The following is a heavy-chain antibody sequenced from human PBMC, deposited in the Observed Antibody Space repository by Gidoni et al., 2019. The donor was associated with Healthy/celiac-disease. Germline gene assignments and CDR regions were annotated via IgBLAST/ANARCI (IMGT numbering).Heavy chain of an antibody. Sequence: QVQLVESGGGLVQPGRSLSLSCAASGFTFSRSRMHWVRQAPGKGLEWVAVIWYDGSNKYYADSVKGRFTISRDNSKNTLYLQMNSLRAEDTAVYYCARGRTYYYDSSGYPSDYWGQGTLVTVSS. CDR2: IWYDGSNK. V-gene: IGHV3-33*01. CDR3: ARGRTYYYDSSGYPSDY. CDR1: GFTFSRSR. D-gene: IGHD3-22*01. J-gene: IGHJ4*02.